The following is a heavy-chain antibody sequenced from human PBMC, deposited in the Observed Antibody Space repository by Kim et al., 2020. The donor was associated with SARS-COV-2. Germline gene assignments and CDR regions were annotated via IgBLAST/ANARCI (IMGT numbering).Heavy chain of an antibody. D-gene: IGHD6-19*01. CDR3: ARPNSSGWYYFDY. V-gene: IGHV4-39*01. J-gene: IGHJ4*02. Sequence: PSLKSRVTISVDTSKNQFSLKLSSVTAADTAVYYCARPNSSGWYYFDYWGQGTLVTVSS.